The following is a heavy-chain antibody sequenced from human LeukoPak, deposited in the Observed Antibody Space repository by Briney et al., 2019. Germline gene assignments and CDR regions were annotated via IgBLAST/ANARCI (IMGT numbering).Heavy chain of an antibody. CDR1: GFTFSRYA. J-gene: IGHJ4*02. V-gene: IGHV3-30-3*01. D-gene: IGHD3-22*01. Sequence: GGSLRLSCAGSGFTFSRYAIHWVRQAPGKGLEWVAVVLHDESNKHYADSMKGRFTLSRDNSKNTVYLQMNSLRVEDTAVYYCARDRNGNGYYYTDYWGQGTLVSVSS. CDR3: ARDRNGNGYYYTDY. CDR2: VLHDESNK.